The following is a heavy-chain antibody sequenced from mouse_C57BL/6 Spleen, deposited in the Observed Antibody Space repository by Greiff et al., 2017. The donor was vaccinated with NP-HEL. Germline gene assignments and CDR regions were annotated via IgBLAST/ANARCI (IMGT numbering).Heavy chain of an antibody. V-gene: IGHV1-85*01. Sequence: QVHVKQSGPELVKPGASVKLSCKASGYTFTSYDINWVKQRPGQGLEWIGWIYPRDGSTKYNEKFKGKATLTVDTSSSTAYMELHSLTSEDSAVYFCARRGYGSSSYYAMDYWGQGTSVTVSS. J-gene: IGHJ4*01. CDR3: ARRGYGSSSYYAMDY. CDR1: GYTFTSYD. D-gene: IGHD1-1*01. CDR2: IYPRDGST.